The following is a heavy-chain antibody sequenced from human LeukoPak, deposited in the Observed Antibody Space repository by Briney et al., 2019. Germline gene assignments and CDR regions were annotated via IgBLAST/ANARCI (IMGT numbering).Heavy chain of an antibody. D-gene: IGHD3-16*01. CDR3: ARSLGTYWGKDFLNWFDP. Sequence: ASVEVSCKASEYTFTNYDINRVRQATGQGLEWMGWINPNSGNTGYTQKFQGRVTMTRNTSLNSAYMELTSLKSEDTAVYYCARSLGTYWGKDFLNWFDPWGQGTLVTVSS. CDR1: EYTFTNYD. CDR2: INPNSGNT. J-gene: IGHJ5*02. V-gene: IGHV1-8*01.